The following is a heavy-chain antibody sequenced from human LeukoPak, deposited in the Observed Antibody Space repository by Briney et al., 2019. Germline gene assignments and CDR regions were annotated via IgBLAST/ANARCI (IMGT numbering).Heavy chain of an antibody. CDR3: ATAGKRITMARGVITSYYFDY. CDR2: FDPEDGET. CDR1: GYTLTELS. J-gene: IGHJ4*02. Sequence: ASVKVSCKVSGYTLTELSMHWVRQAPGKGLEWMGGFDPEDGETIYAQKFQGRVTMTEDTSTDTAYMELSSLRSEDTAVYYCATAGKRITMARGVITSYYFDYWGQGTLVTVSS. D-gene: IGHD3-10*01. V-gene: IGHV1-24*01.